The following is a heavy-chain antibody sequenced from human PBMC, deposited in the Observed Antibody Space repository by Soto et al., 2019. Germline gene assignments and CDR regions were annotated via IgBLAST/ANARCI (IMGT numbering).Heavy chain of an antibody. CDR3: ARVEAGAYYQDYYGMDV. D-gene: IGHD3-22*01. CDR1: GATFTNYA. Sequence: QVQLVQSGAEVKKPGSSVKVSCKASGATFTNYAISWVRQAPGQGLECMGGIIPVLGTANYAQKFQGRVTITADESMRTAYMGRSSLRSEDTAVYFCARVEAGAYYQDYYGMDVWGQGTTVTVSS. V-gene: IGHV1-69*11. CDR2: IIPVLGTA. J-gene: IGHJ6*02.